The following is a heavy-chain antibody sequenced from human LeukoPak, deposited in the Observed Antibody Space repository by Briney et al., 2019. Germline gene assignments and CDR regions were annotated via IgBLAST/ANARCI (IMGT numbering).Heavy chain of an antibody. CDR1: GFTFSNYW. D-gene: IGHD3-10*01. CDR2: INSDGSST. V-gene: IGHV3-74*01. CDR3: ARLSYGSGSYYTDY. J-gene: IGHJ4*02. Sequence: PGGSLRLSCTTSGFTFSNYWMHWVRHAPGKGLVWVSRINSDGSSTTYADSVKGRFTISRDNAKNTLYLQMNSLRAEDTAVYYCARLSYGSGSYYTDYWGQGTLVTVSS.